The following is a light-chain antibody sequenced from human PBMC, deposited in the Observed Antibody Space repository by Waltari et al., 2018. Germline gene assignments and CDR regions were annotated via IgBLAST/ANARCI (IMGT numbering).Light chain of an antibody. CDR3: QQFGTSPPTG. J-gene: IGKJ3*01. V-gene: IGKV3-20*01. CDR1: QTIYNKY. CDR2: GAS. Sequence: EIVLTQSPGTLSLSPGERATLSCRASQTIYNKYLAWYQQKSGQAPSLLIYGASSRATGIPDRFGGSGSGTDFTLTISRLEPEDFAVYFCQQFGTSPPTGFGPGTRLDVK.